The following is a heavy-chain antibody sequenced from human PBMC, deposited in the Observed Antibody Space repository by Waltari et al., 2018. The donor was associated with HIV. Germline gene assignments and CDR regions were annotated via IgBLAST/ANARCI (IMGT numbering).Heavy chain of an antibody. CDR1: GFTFGNAW. J-gene: IGHJ4*02. CDR3: TTAMGGSYYGRDY. V-gene: IGHV3-15*01. D-gene: IGHD1-26*01. Sequence: HLVESGGGLVKPGGSLRLSCAASGFTFGNAWMIWVRQAPGKWMWWVGLINSKSEVGTGHYAAVVKGRFNISRDDSKNTLYMEMNSLKTEDTAMYFCTTAMGGSYYGRDYWGQGTLVTVSS. CDR2: INSKSEVGTG.